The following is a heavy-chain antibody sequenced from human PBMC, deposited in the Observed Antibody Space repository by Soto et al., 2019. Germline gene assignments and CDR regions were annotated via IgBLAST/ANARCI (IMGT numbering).Heavy chain of an antibody. D-gene: IGHD3-3*01. CDR1: GYTFTSYY. Sequence: ASLKVSCKASGYTFTSYYMHWVRQAPGQGLEWMGIINPSGGSTSYAQKFQGRVTMTRDTSTSTVYMELSSLRSEDTAVYYCARTLYDFWSGYDEDYYGMDVWGQGTTVTVSS. CDR2: INPSGGST. CDR3: ARTLYDFWSGYDEDYYGMDV. J-gene: IGHJ6*02. V-gene: IGHV1-46*01.